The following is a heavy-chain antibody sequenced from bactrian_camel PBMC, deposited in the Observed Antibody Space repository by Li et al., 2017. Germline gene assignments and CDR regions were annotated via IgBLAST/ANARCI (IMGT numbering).Heavy chain of an antibody. CDR1: GYNSRITS. V-gene: IGHV3S53*01. CDR3: AAGQWSGRTLDERRYNY. D-gene: IGHD7*01. Sequence: HVQLVESGGGSVQTGGSLRLSCVISGYNSRITSLGWFRQTPGKQREGLAEISREDMGGLASYAESVKGRFTISQDNAKNEFFLQMNDLKPEDTAMYFCAAGQWSGRTLDERRYNYWGQGTQVTVS. J-gene: IGHJ4*01. CDR2: ISREDMGGLA.